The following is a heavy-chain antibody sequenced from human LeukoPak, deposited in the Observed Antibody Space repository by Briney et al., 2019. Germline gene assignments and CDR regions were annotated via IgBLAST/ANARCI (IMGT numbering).Heavy chain of an antibody. CDR2: ISSSSRTI. V-gene: IGHV3-48*02. CDR1: GFTFSNYA. Sequence: PGGSLRLSCAASGFTFSNYAMNWVRQAPGKGLEWVSHISSSSRTIYYADSVKGRFTVSRDNAKNSLYLQVNSLRDEDTAVYYCAREYGSGTPDFDYWGQGTLVSVSS. D-gene: IGHD3-10*01. J-gene: IGHJ4*02. CDR3: AREYGSGTPDFDY.